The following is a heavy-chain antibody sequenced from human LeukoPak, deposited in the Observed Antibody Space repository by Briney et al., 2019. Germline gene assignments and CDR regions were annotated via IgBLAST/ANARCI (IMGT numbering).Heavy chain of an antibody. Sequence: GGSLRLSCAASGFTFSNYNMNWVRQTPGKGLEWVSSITRDTIYTFYADSVKGRFTISRDNAKNSLSLQMNSLGAEDTAVYYCARDPYNGYYGDDYYYYMDVWGKGTTVTTSS. CDR1: GFTFSNYN. V-gene: IGHV3-21*01. D-gene: IGHD4-17*01. CDR2: ITRDTIYT. J-gene: IGHJ6*03. CDR3: ARDPYNGYYGDDYYYYMDV.